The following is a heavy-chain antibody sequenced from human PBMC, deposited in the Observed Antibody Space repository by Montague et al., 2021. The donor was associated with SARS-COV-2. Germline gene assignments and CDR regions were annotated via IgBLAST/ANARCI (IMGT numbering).Heavy chain of an antibody. CDR3: ARPLVRGVPKAFDI. V-gene: IGHV4-39*01. J-gene: IGHJ3*02. CDR2: IYYSGTT. D-gene: IGHD3-10*01. CDR1: GGSITRNYY. Sequence: SETLSLTCTVSGGSITRNYYWGWIRQPPGKGLEWVGNIYYSGTTFINPSLESRVTISVDASKNQFSLNLTSVTAADTAGYYCARPLVRGVPKAFDIWGQGALVIVSS.